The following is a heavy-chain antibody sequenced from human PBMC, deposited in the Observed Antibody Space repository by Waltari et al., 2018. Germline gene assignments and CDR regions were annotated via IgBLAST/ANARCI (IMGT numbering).Heavy chain of an antibody. J-gene: IGHJ4*02. Sequence: QVQLVQSGAEVKKPGASVKVSCKASGYTFTGYYMHWVRQAPGQGLEWRGVINPNSGGTNYAQKFQGSVTMTRDTSISTADMELSRLRSDDTAVYYCARAPIEDIVLMVYAVDFDYWGQGTLVTVSS. V-gene: IGHV1-2*02. CDR1: GYTFTGYY. CDR3: ARAPIEDIVLMVYAVDFDY. D-gene: IGHD2-8*01. CDR2: INPNSGGT.